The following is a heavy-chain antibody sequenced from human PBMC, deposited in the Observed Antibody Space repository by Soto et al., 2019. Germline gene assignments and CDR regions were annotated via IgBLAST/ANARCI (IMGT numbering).Heavy chain of an antibody. D-gene: IGHD6-19*01. J-gene: IGHJ4*02. CDR2: ISGSGGGS. CDR3: ATHHYSSGWYGWFDY. Sequence: PGGSLRLSCAASGFTFSSYAMSWVRQAPGKGLEWVSGISGSGGGSYHAESVKGRFTISRDNSRNTLYLQMNSLRAEDTAAYYCATHHYSSGWYGWFDYWGQGSLVTVSS. V-gene: IGHV3-23*01. CDR1: GFTFSSYA.